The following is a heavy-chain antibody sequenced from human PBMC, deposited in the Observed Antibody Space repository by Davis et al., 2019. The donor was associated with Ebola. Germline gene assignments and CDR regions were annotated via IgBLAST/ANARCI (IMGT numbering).Heavy chain of an antibody. CDR1: GYTFTGYY. V-gene: IGHV1-2*06. CDR3: PRSLSGGYYFDY. D-gene: IGHD4-23*01. Sequence: AASVKVSCKASGYTFTGYYMHWVRQAPGQGLEWMGRINPNSGGTNYAQKFQGRVTMTRDTSTSTVYMELSSLRSEDTAVYYCPRSLSGGYYFDYWGQGTLVTVSS. J-gene: IGHJ4*02. CDR2: INPNSGGT.